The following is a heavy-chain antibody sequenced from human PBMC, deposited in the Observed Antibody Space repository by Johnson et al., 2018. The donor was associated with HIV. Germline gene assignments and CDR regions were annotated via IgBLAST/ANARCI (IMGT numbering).Heavy chain of an antibody. CDR3: ARGRVWGGDLDAFDI. D-gene: IGHD4-17*01. V-gene: IGHV3-30*03. J-gene: IGHJ3*02. CDR2: ITYNGGNK. Sequence: QVQLVESGGGVVQPGGSLRLSCAASGFTFSSYAMHWVRQAPGKGLEWVAVITYNGGNKYYANSVKGRFTISRDNSKNTLYLQMSSLRAEDMAVYYCARGRVWGGDLDAFDIWGQGTMVTVSS. CDR1: GFTFSSYA.